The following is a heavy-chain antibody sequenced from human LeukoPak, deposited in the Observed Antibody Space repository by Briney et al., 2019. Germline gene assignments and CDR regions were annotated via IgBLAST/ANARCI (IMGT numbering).Heavy chain of an antibody. CDR1: EFTFSNVW. J-gene: IGHJ4*02. V-gene: IGHV3-15*01. CDR2: IKSKTDGGTT. Sequence: PGGSLRLSCAASEFTFSNVWMSWVRQAPGKGLEWVGRIKSKTDGGTTDYGAPVKGRFTISRDDSKNTLYLQMSSLRTEDTAVYYCTTSGILTGYYLREFDYWGQGTLVTVSS. D-gene: IGHD3-9*01. CDR3: TTSGILTGYYLREFDY.